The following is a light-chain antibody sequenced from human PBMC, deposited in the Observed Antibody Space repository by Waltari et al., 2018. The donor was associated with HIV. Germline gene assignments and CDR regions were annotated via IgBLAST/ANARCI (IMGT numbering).Light chain of an antibody. Sequence: EIVMTQSPATLSVSPGERAPLSCRASQSVSSNLAWYPQKPGQVPRLLIYGASTRATGIPARFSGSGSGTEFTLTISSLQSEDFAVYYCQQYNNWPLTFGGGTKVEIK. CDR2: GAS. CDR3: QQYNNWPLT. J-gene: IGKJ4*01. V-gene: IGKV3-15*01. CDR1: QSVSSN.